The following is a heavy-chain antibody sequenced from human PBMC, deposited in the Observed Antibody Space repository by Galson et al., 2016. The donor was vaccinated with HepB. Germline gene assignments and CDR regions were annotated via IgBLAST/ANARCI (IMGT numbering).Heavy chain of an antibody. D-gene: IGHD3-3*01. CDR3: ASENFWKLDQ. J-gene: IGHJ5*02. V-gene: IGHV3-7*03. CDR2: IRADGTAD. CDR1: GFSFSRYW. Sequence: SLSLSCAASGFSFSRYWMAWVRQAPRKGLEWVGNIRADGTADDYVGSVKGRFTMSSDNAQKSLFLQMTSLRVEETAVYYCASENFWKLDQWGQGTLVTVSS.